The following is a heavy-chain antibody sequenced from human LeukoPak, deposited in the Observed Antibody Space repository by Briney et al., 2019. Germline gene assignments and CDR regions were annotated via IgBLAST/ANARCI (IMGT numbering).Heavy chain of an antibody. V-gene: IGHV3-23*01. D-gene: IGHD6-19*01. Sequence: GGSPRLSCAASGFTFSSYAMSWVRQAPGKGLEWVSAISGSGGSTYYADSVKGRFTIPRDNSKNTLYLQMNSLRAEDTAVYYCAKRRSSGWYWFDPWGQGTLVTVSS. CDR2: ISGSGGST. CDR3: AKRRSSGWYWFDP. CDR1: GFTFSSYA. J-gene: IGHJ5*02.